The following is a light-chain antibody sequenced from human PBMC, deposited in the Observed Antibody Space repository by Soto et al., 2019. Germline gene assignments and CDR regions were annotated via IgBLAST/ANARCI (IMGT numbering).Light chain of an antibody. CDR1: QSVSSSY. J-gene: IGKJ5*01. CDR3: QQHGQWPIT. CDR2: GAS. V-gene: IGKV3-20*01. Sequence: EIVLTQSPGTLSLSPGERTTLSCRASQSVSSSYLAWYQQRPGRAPRLLIYGASSRASGIPDRFSGSGSGTDFTLTINRLEPEDFATYYCQQHGQWPITFGQGTRLEIK.